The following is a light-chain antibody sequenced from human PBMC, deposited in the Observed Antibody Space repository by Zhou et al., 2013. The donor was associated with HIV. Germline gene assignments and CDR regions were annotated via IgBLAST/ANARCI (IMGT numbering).Light chain of an antibody. J-gene: IGKJ1*01. V-gene: IGKV1-27*01. Sequence: IQLTQSPSSLSASVGDRVTITCRASQGISSALAWYQQKPGKVPKLLIYSASNLQSGVPSRFSGSGSGTDFTLTISSLQPEDVATYNGQRTYNAPPWTFGQGPKVE. CDR2: SAS. CDR1: QGISSA. CDR3: QRTYNAPPWT.